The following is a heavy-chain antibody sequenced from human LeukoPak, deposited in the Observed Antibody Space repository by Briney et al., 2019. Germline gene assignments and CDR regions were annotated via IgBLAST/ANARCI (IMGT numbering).Heavy chain of an antibody. V-gene: IGHV4-34*01. CDR1: GGSFSGYY. CDR2: INHSGST. D-gene: IGHD6-13*01. CDR3: ARLAAAGSVAVDY. Sequence: SETLSLTCAVYGGSFSGYYWSWIRQPPGKGLEWIGEINHSGSTNYNPSLKSRVTISVGTSKNQFSLKLSSVTAADTAVYYCARLAAAGSVAVDYWGQGTLVTVSS. J-gene: IGHJ4*02.